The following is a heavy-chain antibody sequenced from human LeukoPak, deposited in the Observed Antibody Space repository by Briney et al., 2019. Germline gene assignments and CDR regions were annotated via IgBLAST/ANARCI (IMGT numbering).Heavy chain of an antibody. D-gene: IGHD7-27*01. J-gene: IGHJ3*01. CDR2: IKSKTDGGTT. Sequence: GRSLRLSCTASGFTFGDFAMSWVRQAPGKGLEWVGRIKSKTDGGTTDYAAPVKGRFTIARDDSKTTLYLQMNSLKTEDAAVYYCTTVNWAAFDVWGQGTMVTVSS. V-gene: IGHV3-15*01. CDR1: GFTFGDFA. CDR3: TTVNWAAFDV.